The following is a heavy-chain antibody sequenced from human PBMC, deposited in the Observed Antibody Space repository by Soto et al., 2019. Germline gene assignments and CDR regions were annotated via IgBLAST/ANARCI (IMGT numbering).Heavy chain of an antibody. CDR1: GCTFNTYG. CDR2: ISVYNGDT. D-gene: IGHD2-15*01. V-gene: IGHV1-18*01. J-gene: IGHJ1*01. Sequence: ASVKVSCKASGCTFNTYGISWVRQAPGQGLEWMGWISVYNGDTNYAQKFRGRVTLTTDTSTSTAYMELRSLTSDDTAVYYCSRDLGYCSAGSCYPEYFHHWGQGTLVTVSS. CDR3: SRDLGYCSAGSCYPEYFHH.